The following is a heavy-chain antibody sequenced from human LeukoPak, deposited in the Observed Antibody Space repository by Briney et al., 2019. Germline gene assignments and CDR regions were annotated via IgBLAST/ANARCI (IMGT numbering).Heavy chain of an antibody. J-gene: IGHJ4*02. V-gene: IGHV3-21*04. D-gene: IGHD2-2*02. Sequence: PGGSLRLSCAASGFSISSSAMNWVRQAPGKGLEWVSSINNVASHIYYAGSVRGRFTISRDNAKNSLYLQMNSLRAEDTAVYYCAKGHPGVRLVVPAAIPGYWGQGTLVTVSS. CDR2: INNVASHI. CDR1: GFSISSSA. CDR3: AKGHPGVRLVVPAAIPGY.